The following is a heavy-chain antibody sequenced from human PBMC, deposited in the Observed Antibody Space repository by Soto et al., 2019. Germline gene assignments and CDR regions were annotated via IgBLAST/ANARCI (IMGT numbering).Heavy chain of an antibody. Sequence: SETLSLTCTVSGGSISSYYWSWIRQPPGKGLEWIGYIYYSGSTNYNPSLKSRVTISVDTPKNQFSLKLSSVTAADTAVYYCARDYCSGGSCYYSDWFDPWGQGTLVTVSS. CDR3: ARDYCSGGSCYYSDWFDP. J-gene: IGHJ5*02. CDR1: GGSISSYY. D-gene: IGHD2-15*01. V-gene: IGHV4-59*01. CDR2: IYYSGST.